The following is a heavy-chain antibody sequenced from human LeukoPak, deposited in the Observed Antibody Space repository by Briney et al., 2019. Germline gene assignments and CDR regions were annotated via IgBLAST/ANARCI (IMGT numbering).Heavy chain of an antibody. D-gene: IGHD3-22*01. CDR3: ARVVSSGSYLTFDP. CDR2: ISSSGSTI. CDR1: GFTFSDYY. J-gene: IGHJ5*02. Sequence: GGSLRLSCAASGFTFSDYYMSWIRQAPGKGLEWVSYISSSGSTIYYADSVKGRFTISRDNAKNSLYLQMNSLRAEDTAVYYCARVVSSGSYLTFDPWGQGTLVTVSS. V-gene: IGHV3-11*01.